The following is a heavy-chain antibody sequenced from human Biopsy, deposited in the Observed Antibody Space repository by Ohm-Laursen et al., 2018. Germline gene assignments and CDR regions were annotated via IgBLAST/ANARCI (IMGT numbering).Heavy chain of an antibody. V-gene: IGHV4-31*03. CDR3: VREPKTGTAEAWYFDL. J-gene: IGHJ2*01. CDR1: GALDKTSGHF. CDR2: ISYNERT. D-gene: IGHD3-9*01. Sequence: TVGLTCSLSGALDKTSGHFGARSRQPPAKGLEWIRHISYNERTHYNPSLTSRLAISFDQSNNHISLQLPSVRVADRAVYYCVREPKTGTAEAWYFDLWGRGSPVTVPS.